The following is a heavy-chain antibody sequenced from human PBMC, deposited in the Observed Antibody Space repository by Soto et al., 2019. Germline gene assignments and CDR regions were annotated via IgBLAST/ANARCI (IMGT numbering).Heavy chain of an antibody. D-gene: IGHD7-27*01. CDR2: ISSSSSTI. CDR3: ARHGDRVKNYYYYGMDV. CDR1: GFTFSSYS. V-gene: IGHV3-48*02. Sequence: GGSLRLSCAASGFTFSSYSMNWVRQAPGKGLEWVSYISSSSSTIYYADSVKGRFTISRDNAKNSLYLQMNSLRDEDTAVYYCARHGDRVKNYYYYGMDVWGQGTTVTVSS. J-gene: IGHJ6*02.